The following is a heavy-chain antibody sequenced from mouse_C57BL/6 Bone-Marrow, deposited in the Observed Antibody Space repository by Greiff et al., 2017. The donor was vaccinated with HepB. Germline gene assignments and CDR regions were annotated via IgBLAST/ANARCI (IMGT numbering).Heavy chain of an antibody. D-gene: IGHD1-1*01. J-gene: IGHJ2*01. CDR2: IYPGSGST. V-gene: IGHV1-55*01. CDR1: GYTFTSYW. CDR3: ARDGSSLYSFDY. Sequence: QVQLKQPGAELVKPGASVKMSCKASGYTFTSYWITWVKQRPGQGLEWIGDIYPGSGSTNYNEKFKSKATLTVDTSSSTAYMQLSSLTSEDSAVYYCARDGSSLYSFDYWGQGTTLTVSS.